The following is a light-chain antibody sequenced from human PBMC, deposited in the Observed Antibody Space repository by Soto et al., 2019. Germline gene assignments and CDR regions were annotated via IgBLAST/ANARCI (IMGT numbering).Light chain of an antibody. CDR3: QQSFITPPLT. V-gene: IGKV1-39*01. Sequence: DIQMTQSSSSLSASIGDIITITCRASQSISTYLNWYQQKPGKAPKLLIYGASTLQNGVPSRFSGSGSATDYTLTISGLQPEDFATYYCQQSFITPPLTFGGGTKVEMK. CDR2: GAS. CDR1: QSISTY. J-gene: IGKJ4*01.